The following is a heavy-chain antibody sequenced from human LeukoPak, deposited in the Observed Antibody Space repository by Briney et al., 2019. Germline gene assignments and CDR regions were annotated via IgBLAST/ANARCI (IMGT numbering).Heavy chain of an antibody. J-gene: IGHJ5*02. CDR3: ATSTYYDYVWGSYRLDT. Sequence: ASVKVSCKVSGYTLTELSMHWVRQAPGKGLEWMGGFDPEDGETIYAQKFQGRVTMTEDTSTDTAYMEPSSLRSEDTAVYYCATSTYYDYVWGSYRLDTWGQGNLVTVSS. CDR1: GYTLTELS. D-gene: IGHD3-16*01. CDR2: FDPEDGET. V-gene: IGHV1-24*01.